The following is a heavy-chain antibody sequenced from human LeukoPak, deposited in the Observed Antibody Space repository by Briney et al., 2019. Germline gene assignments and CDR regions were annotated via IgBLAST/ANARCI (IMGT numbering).Heavy chain of an antibody. CDR3: ATPMTTVTRSGMDV. CDR1: GYTLTELS. J-gene: IGHJ6*02. V-gene: IGHV1-24*01. Sequence: VASVKVSCKVSGYTLTELSMHWVRQAPGKGLEWMGGFDPEDGETIYAQKFQGRVTMTEDTSTDTAYMELSSLRSEDTAVYYCATPMTTVTRSGMDVWGQGTTVTVSS. CDR2: FDPEDGET. D-gene: IGHD4-17*01.